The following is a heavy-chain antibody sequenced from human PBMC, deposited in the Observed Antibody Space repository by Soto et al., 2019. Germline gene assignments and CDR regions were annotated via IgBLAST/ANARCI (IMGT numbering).Heavy chain of an antibody. CDR2: IYYSGST. Sequence: SETLSLTCTVSGGSISSSSYYWGWIRQPPGKGLEWIGSIYYSGSTYYNPSLKSRVTISVDTSKNQFSLKLSSVTAADTAVYYCAGCITMVRGVIIIDAFDIWGQGTMVTVSS. CDR1: GGSISSSSYY. V-gene: IGHV4-39*01. D-gene: IGHD3-10*01. J-gene: IGHJ3*02. CDR3: AGCITMVRGVIIIDAFDI.